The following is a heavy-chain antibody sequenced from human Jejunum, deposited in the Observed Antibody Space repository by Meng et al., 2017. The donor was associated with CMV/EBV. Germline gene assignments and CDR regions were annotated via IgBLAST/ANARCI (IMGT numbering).Heavy chain of an antibody. V-gene: IGHV4-61*02. CDR2: IYSSGVT. J-gene: IGHJ4*02. Sequence: QVQLQESGPGLVKPSQTLSLTCSVSGTSISSGNYYWTWIRQPAGKGLEWIGRIYSSGVTNYNPSLKSRVTISLDSSNNQFSLKLSPVNAADTAIYYCARGIYDFWEPDYWGQGTLVTVSS. CDR3: ARGIYDFWEPDY. D-gene: IGHD3-3*01. CDR1: GTSISSGNYY.